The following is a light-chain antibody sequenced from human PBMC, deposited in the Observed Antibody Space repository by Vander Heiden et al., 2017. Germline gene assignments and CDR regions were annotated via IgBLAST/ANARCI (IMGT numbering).Light chain of an antibody. V-gene: IGKV1-8*01. CDR3: QQCYSYPLT. CDR2: GVS. J-gene: IGKJ4*01. CDR1: QHVKTS. Sequence: IWRTQTPSSFSASTGDRVTLTCRASQHVKTSLAWYQQKPGEAPNLLIFGVSTLQSGVPSRFSGSGSGTDFTLTIDSLQPEDSATYYCQQCYSYPLTFGEGTKIEIK.